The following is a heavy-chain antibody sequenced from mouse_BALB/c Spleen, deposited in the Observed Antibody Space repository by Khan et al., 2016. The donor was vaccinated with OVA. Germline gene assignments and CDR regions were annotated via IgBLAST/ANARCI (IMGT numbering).Heavy chain of an antibody. Sequence: EVQLEESGPGLVKPSQSLSLTCTVTGYSITSGYAWNWIRQFQGNKLEWMGYISYSGVTSYTPSLKSRISITRDTSKNQFFLQLTSVTTEDTATYYCARGNYYGYYFDCWGQGTTLTVSS. J-gene: IGHJ2*01. CDR1: GYSITSGYA. D-gene: IGHD1-1*01. CDR3: ARGNYYGYYFDC. V-gene: IGHV3-2*02. CDR2: ISYSGVT.